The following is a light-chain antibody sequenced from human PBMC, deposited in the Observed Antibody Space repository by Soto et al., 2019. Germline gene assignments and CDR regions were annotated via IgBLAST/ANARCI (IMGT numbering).Light chain of an antibody. J-gene: IGLJ1*01. CDR1: SSDVGGYNY. CDR3: SSYTRSSTSYV. Sequence: VLTQPASVSGSPGQSITISCTGTSSDVGGYNYVSWYQQHPGKAPKLMIYEVSNRPSRVSNRFSGSKSGNTASLTISGLQAEDEADYYCSSYTRSSTSYVFGTGTKVTVL. CDR2: EVS. V-gene: IGLV2-14*01.